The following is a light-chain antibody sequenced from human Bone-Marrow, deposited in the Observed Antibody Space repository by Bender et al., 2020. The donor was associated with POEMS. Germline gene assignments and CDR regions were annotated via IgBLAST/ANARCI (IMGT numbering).Light chain of an antibody. Sequence: QSALTQPASVSGSPGQSITISCTGTSNDVGRHNLVSWYQQHPGKAPKLIIYEGSKRPSGVSTRLSGSKSGNTASLTISGLQAEDQDDYYCCSYFGVGPLNYVFGTGTTVTVL. J-gene: IGLJ1*01. CDR3: CSYFGVGPLNYV. CDR1: SNDVGRHNL. V-gene: IGLV2-23*01. CDR2: EGS.